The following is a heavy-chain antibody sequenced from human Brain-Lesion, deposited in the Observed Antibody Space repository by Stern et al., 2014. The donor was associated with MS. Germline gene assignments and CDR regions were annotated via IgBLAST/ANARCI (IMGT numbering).Heavy chain of an antibody. CDR2: IFNSGRT. J-gene: IGHJ6*02. V-gene: IGHV4-61*02. Sequence: QVQLQESGPGLVKPSQTLSLSCTVSGGSISSGGYYWSWIRQPAGKGLEWIGRIFNSGRTSYNPSLKSRGPKSIDTSKNQFSLRLNSMTAADTAVYYCARGRVVPGFQYYATDVWGQGTTVIVSS. CDR1: GGSISSGGYY. CDR3: ARGRVVPGFQYYATDV. D-gene: IGHD2-2*01.